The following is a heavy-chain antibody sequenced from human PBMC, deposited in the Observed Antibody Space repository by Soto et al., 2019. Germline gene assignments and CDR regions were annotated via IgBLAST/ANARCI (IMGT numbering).Heavy chain of an antibody. CDR2: IIPIFGTA. Sequence: SVKVSCKASGGTFSSYAISWVRQAPGQGLEWMGGIIPIFGTANYAQKFQGRVTITADESTSTAYMELSSLRSEDTAVYYCARGWYSGSYITSGYYYGMDVWGQGTTV. D-gene: IGHD1-26*01. CDR3: ARGWYSGSYITSGYYYGMDV. CDR1: GGTFSSYA. J-gene: IGHJ6*02. V-gene: IGHV1-69*13.